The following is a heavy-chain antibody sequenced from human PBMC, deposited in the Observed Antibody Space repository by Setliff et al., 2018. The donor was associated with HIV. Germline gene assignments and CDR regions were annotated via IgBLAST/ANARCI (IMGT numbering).Heavy chain of an antibody. Sequence: SETLSLTCTVSGGSITSGHYYWGWIRQPPGKGLEWIGNILDGQITFFDPSLKSRGTISVDPSKNQFSLRLTSVTAADTAVYYCAIPHSGRGGGAYFDPWGQGILVTVSS. J-gene: IGHJ5*02. CDR3: AIPHSGRGGGAYFDP. CDR2: ILDGQIT. D-gene: IGHD6-19*01. CDR1: GGSITSGHYY. V-gene: IGHV4-39*07.